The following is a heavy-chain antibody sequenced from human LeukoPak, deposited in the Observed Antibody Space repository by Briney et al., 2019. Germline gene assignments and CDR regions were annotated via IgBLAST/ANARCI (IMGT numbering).Heavy chain of an antibody. Sequence: GGSLRLSCAASGFTFSSYAMSWVRQAPGKGLEWVSAISGSGGSTYYADSVKGRFTISRDNSKNTLYLQMNCLRAEDTAVYYCAKVRYFDWLSGDYWGQGTLVTVSS. CDR3: AKVRYFDWLSGDY. CDR1: GFTFSSYA. J-gene: IGHJ4*02. CDR2: ISGSGGST. V-gene: IGHV3-23*01. D-gene: IGHD3-9*01.